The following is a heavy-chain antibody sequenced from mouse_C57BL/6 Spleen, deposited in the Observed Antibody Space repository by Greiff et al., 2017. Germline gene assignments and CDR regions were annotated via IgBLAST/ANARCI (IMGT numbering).Heavy chain of an antibody. J-gene: IGHJ2*01. CDR1: GYTFTSYG. D-gene: IGHD1-1*01. Sequence: VKLMESGAELARPGASVKLSCKASGYTFTSYGISWVKQRTGQGLEWIGEIYPRSGNTYYNEKFKGKATLTADKSSSTAYMEIRSLTSEDSAVYFCSGCGWGSSLDYWGQGTTLTVSS. CDR3: SGCGWGSSLDY. V-gene: IGHV1-81*01. CDR2: IYPRSGNT.